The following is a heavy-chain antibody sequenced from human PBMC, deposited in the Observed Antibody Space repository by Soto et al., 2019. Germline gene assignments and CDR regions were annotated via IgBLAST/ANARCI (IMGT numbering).Heavy chain of an antibody. CDR3: ARDQSGYDLSS. Sequence: QVQLVESGGGVVQPGRSLRLSCAASGFAFSSYGMHWVRQAPGKGLEWVAVIWYDGSNKYYADSVKGRFTISRDNSKNTLYLQMNSLRAEDTAVYYCARDQSGYDLSSWGQGTLVTVSS. D-gene: IGHD5-12*01. J-gene: IGHJ4*02. CDR1: GFAFSSYG. V-gene: IGHV3-33*01. CDR2: IWYDGSNK.